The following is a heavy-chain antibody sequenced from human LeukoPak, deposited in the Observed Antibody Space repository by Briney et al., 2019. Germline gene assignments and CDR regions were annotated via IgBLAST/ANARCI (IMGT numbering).Heavy chain of an antibody. J-gene: IGHJ5*02. D-gene: IGHD3-9*01. CDR3: ARADDILTFGVDP. CDR1: GGTFISYA. CDR2: IIPIFGTA. V-gene: IGHV1-69*13. Sequence: SVKVSCKASGGTFISYAISWVRQAPGQGLEWMGGIIPIFGTANYAQKFQGRVTITADESTSTAYMELSSLRSEDTAVYYCARADDILTFGVDPWGQGTLVTVSS.